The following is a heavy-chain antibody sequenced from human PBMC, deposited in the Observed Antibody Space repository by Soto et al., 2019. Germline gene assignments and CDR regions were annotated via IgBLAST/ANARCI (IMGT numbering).Heavy chain of an antibody. Sequence: SVKVSCKASGGAFGRYSVSWVRQAPGQGLEWIGGVIPVFNTSNYSLKFQGRVAIFADLSTSTVFMELRSLRSEDTALYYCARGDEMTAVTIFEYWGQGTLVT. CDR2: VIPVFNTS. D-gene: IGHD4-17*01. CDR3: ARGDEMTAVTIFEY. J-gene: IGHJ4*02. CDR1: GGAFGRYS. V-gene: IGHV1-69*13.